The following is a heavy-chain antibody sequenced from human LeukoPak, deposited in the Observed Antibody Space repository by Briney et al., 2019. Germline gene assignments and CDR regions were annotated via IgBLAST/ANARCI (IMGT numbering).Heavy chain of an antibody. CDR3: ARVKYSSGWANYFDY. D-gene: IGHD6-19*01. V-gene: IGHV3-21*01. CDR2: ISSSSSYI. CDR1: GFSFSSYS. Sequence: GGSLRLSCAASGFSFSSYSMNWVRQAPGKGLGWVSSISSSSSYIYYADSVKGRSTISRDNAKNSLYLQMNSLRAEDTAVYYCARVKYSSGWANYFDYWGQGTLVTVSS. J-gene: IGHJ4*02.